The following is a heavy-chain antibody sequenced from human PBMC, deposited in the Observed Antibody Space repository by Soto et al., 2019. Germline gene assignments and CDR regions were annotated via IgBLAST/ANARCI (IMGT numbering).Heavy chain of an antibody. J-gene: IGHJ4*02. CDR3: AKGTAGIFGVVIIPDY. CDR1: GFTFSSYA. Sequence: GGSLRLSCAASGFTFSSYAMSWVRQAPGKGLEWVSAISGSGGSTYYADSVKGRFTISRDNSKNTLYLQMNSLRAEDTAVYYCAKGTAGIFGVVIIPDYWGQGTLVTVSS. D-gene: IGHD3-3*01. CDR2: ISGSGGST. V-gene: IGHV3-23*01.